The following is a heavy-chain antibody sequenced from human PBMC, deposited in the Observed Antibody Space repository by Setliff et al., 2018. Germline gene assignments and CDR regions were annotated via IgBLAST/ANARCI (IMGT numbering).Heavy chain of an antibody. D-gene: IGHD3-22*01. CDR2: IFYSGSA. Sequence: PSETLSLTCSVSGGSISPYYWIWIRQSPGKGLEWIGYIFYSGSARYNPSLESRVTMSVDTSKNQISLKLTSVTAADTAVYYCAGQDRFYDRSVFVEYFQHWGQGALVTVSS. V-gene: IGHV4-59*08. J-gene: IGHJ1*01. CDR1: GGSISPYY. CDR3: AGQDRFYDRSVFVEYFQH.